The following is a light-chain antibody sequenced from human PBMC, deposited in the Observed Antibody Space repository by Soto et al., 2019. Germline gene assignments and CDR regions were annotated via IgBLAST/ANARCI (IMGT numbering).Light chain of an antibody. V-gene: IGLV2-23*01. CDR2: EGT. CDR3: HSYARSTLV. J-gene: IGLJ3*02. Sequence: QSALTQSASVSGSPGQSITISCTGTSSEFGTYSVVSWYQQHPGKAPKLLIYEGTKRPSGVSNRFSASESGNTASLTISGLQAQDEAVYFCHSYARSTLVFGGGTKLTVL. CDR1: SSEFGTYSV.